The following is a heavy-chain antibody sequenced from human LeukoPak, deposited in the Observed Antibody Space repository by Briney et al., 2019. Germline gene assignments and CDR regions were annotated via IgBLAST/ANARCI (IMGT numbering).Heavy chain of an antibody. V-gene: IGHV3-23*01. CDR3: ARAGYGDSDFDY. D-gene: IGHD4-17*01. Sequence: GGSLRLSCAASGFTFSSYGMSWVRQAPGKGLEWVSAISGSGGSTYYADSVKGRFTISRDNAKNSLYLQMNSLRAEDTAVYYCARAGYGDSDFDYWGQGTLVTVSS. J-gene: IGHJ4*02. CDR1: GFTFSSYG. CDR2: ISGSGGST.